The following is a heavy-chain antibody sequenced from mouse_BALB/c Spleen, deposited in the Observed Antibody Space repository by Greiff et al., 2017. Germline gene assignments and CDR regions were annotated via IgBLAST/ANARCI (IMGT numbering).Heavy chain of an antibody. V-gene: IGHV3-1*02. CDR2: IHYSGST. CDR3: ARSPYRFDFAY. J-gene: IGHJ3*01. D-gene: IGHD2-14*01. Sequence: EVKVEESGPDLVKPSQSLSLTCTVTGYSITSGYSWHWIWQFPGNKLEWMGYIHYSGSTNYNPSLKSRISITRDTSKNQFFLQLNSVTTEDTATYYCARSPYRFDFAYWGQGTLVTVSA. CDR1: GYSITSGYS.